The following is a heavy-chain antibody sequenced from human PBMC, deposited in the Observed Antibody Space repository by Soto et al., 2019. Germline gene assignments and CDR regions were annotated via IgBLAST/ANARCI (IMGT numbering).Heavy chain of an antibody. Sequence: ASVKVSCKASGYTFTGYYMHWVRQAPGQGLEWMGWINPNSGGTNYAQKFQGWVTMTRDTSISTAYMELSRLRSDDTAVYYCARSGSSWYGRFDYWGQGTLVTVSS. CDR1: GYTFTGYY. J-gene: IGHJ4*02. D-gene: IGHD6-13*01. CDR2: INPNSGGT. CDR3: ARSGSSWYGRFDY. V-gene: IGHV1-2*04.